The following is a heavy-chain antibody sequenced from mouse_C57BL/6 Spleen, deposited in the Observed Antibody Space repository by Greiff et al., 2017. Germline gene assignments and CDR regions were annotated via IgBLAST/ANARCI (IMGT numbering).Heavy chain of an antibody. J-gene: IGHJ4*01. V-gene: IGHV5-6*01. D-gene: IGHD2-5*01. CDR3: ARQYSNWGSYAMGY. CDR2: ISSGGSYT. CDR1: GFTFSSYG. Sequence: EVMLVESGGDLVKPGGSLKLSCAASGFTFSSYGMSWVRQTPDKRLEWVATISSGGSYTYYPDRVKGRFTISRDNAKNTLYLQMSSLKSEDTAMYYCARQYSNWGSYAMGYWGQGTAVTVSS.